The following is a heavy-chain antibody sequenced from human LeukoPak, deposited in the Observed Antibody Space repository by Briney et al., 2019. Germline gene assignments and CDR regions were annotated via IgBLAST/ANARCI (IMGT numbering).Heavy chain of an antibody. J-gene: IGHJ5*02. CDR1: GFTFSSYW. CDR3: SRDRRTWFDP. CDR2: ITSDGSDT. Sequence: PGGSLRLSCAASGFTFSSYWMHWVRQVPGKGLGWVSRITSDGSDTIYADSVKGRFTISRDNAKNTLYLQMNSLRAEDTALYYCSRDRRTWFDPWGQGTLVTVSS. V-gene: IGHV3-74*01.